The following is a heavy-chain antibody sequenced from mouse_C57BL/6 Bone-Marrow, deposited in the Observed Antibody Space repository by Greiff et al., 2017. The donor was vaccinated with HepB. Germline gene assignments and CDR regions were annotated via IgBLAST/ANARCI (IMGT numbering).Heavy chain of an antibody. V-gene: IGHV1-80*01. CDR2: IYPGDGDT. D-gene: IGHD1-1*01. Sequence: LMESGASVKISCKASGYAFSSYWMNWVKQRPGKGLEWIGQIYPGDGDTNYNGKFKGKATLTADKSSSTAYMQLSSLTSEDSAVYFCARCYGSSYRYFDVWGTGTTVTVSS. CDR3: ARCYGSSYRYFDV. CDR1: GYAFSSYW. J-gene: IGHJ1*03.